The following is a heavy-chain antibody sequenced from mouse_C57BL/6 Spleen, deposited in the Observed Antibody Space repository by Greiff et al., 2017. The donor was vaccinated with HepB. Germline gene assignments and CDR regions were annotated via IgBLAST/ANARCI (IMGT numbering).Heavy chain of an antibody. J-gene: IGHJ3*01. V-gene: IGHV1-52*01. CDR2: IDPSDSET. D-gene: IGHD2-3*01. CDR1: GYTFTSYW. CDR3: ARCDCYPLWLAY. Sequence: QVQLQQPGAELVRPGSSVKLSCKASGYTFTSYWMHWVKQSPIQGLEWIGNIDPSDSETHYTQKFKDKATLTVDKSSSTSYMQLSSLTSEASAVYYCARCDCYPLWLAYWGQGTLVTVSA.